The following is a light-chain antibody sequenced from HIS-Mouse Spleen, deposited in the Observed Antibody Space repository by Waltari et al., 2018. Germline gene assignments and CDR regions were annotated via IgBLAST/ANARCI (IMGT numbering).Light chain of an antibody. J-gene: IGLJ2*01. CDR3: YSTDSSGNHRV. Sequence: SYELTQPPSVSVSPGQTARITCSGDALPKKYAYWYQQKSGQAPVLVICEDSKRPAGVPERFSGYSSGTMATLTISGAQVEDEADYYCYSTDSSGNHRVFGGGTKLTVL. CDR1: ALPKKY. CDR2: EDS. V-gene: IGLV3-10*01.